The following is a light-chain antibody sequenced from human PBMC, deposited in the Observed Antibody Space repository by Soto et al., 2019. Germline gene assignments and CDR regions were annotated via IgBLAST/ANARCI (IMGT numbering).Light chain of an antibody. Sequence: QSVVTQPPSASGTPGQRVTIYCSGSSSNIGGNYVYWYQHLPGTAPKVLIYKNNHRPSGVPDRFSGSKSDTSASLAISGLRSEDEAHYYCAVWDDSLNGVVFGGGTKLTVL. CDR2: KNN. CDR3: AVWDDSLNGVV. J-gene: IGLJ3*02. V-gene: IGLV1-47*01. CDR1: SSNIGGNY.